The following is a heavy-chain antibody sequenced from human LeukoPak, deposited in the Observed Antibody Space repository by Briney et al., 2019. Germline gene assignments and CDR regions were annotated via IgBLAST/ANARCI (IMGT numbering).Heavy chain of an antibody. CDR2: IYYSGST. CDR3: AILNQDGYKLDY. D-gene: IGHD5-24*01. J-gene: IGHJ4*02. Sequence: SETLSLTCTVSGGSISSYYWSWIRQPPGKGLEWIGYIYYSGSTNYNPSLKSRVTISVGTSKNRFSLKLSSVTAADTAVYYCAILNQDGYKLDYWGQGTLVTVSS. V-gene: IGHV4-59*08. CDR1: GGSISSYY.